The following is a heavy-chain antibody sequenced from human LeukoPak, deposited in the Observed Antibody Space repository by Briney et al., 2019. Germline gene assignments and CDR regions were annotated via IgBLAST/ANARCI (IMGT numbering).Heavy chain of an antibody. CDR3: ARGIVVVPAAILVYYYYGMDV. V-gene: IGHV1-8*01. CDR1: GYTFTSYD. Sequence: ASVKVSCKASGYTFTSYDINWVRQATGQGLEWMGWMNPNSGNTGYAQKFQGRVTMTGNTSISTAYMELSSLRSEDTAVYYCARGIVVVPAAILVYYYYGMDVWGQGTTVTVSS. J-gene: IGHJ6*02. CDR2: MNPNSGNT. D-gene: IGHD2-2*02.